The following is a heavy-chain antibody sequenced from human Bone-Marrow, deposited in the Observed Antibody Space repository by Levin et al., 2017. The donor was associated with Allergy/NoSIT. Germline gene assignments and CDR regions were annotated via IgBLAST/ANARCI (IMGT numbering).Heavy chain of an antibody. J-gene: IGHJ6*03. CDR2: INTNTGNP. D-gene: IGHD3-3*01. Sequence: ASVKVSCKASGYTFTSYAMNWVRQAPGQGLEWMGWINTNTGNPTYAQGFTGRFVFSLDTSVSTAYLQISSLKAEDTAVYYCARGGGTGAIFGVVTRWYYYYYMDVWGKGTTVTVSS. CDR1: GYTFTSYA. CDR3: ARGGGTGAIFGVVTRWYYYYYMDV. V-gene: IGHV7-4-1*02.